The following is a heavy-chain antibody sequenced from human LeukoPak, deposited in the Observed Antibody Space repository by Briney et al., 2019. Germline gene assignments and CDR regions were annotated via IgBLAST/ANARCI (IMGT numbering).Heavy chain of an antibody. CDR3: AKEGSYSGSRFDY. J-gene: IGHJ4*02. CDR1: GFTFSSYA. CDR2: ISGSGDST. Sequence: PGGSLRLSCAASGFTFSSYAMSWVRQAPGKGLEWVSFISGSGDSTYYADSVEGRFTISRDNSKNTLYLQMNSLRGEDTAVYYCAKEGSYSGSRFDYWGQGTLVTVSS. V-gene: IGHV3-23*01. D-gene: IGHD1-26*01.